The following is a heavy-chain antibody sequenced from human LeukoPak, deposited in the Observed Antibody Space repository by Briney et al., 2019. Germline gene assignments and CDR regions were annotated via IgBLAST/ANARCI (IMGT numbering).Heavy chain of an antibody. CDR1: GYTFTGYY. V-gene: IGHV1-2*02. D-gene: IGHD2-21*01. Sequence: ASVKVSCKASGYTFTGYYMHWVRQAPGQGLEWMGWINPNSGGTNYAQKFQGRVTMTRDTSISTAYMELSRLRSDDTAVYYCARGAFVWPRAYYFDYWGQGTLVTVSS. J-gene: IGHJ4*02. CDR3: ARGAFVWPRAYYFDY. CDR2: INPNSGGT.